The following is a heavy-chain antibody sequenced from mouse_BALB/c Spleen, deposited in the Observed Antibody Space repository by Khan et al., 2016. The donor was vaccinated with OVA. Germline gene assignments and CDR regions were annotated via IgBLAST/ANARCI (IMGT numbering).Heavy chain of an antibody. J-gene: IGHJ3*01. CDR2: INPSNGGT. D-gene: IGHD2-1*01. CDR3: ARSGDGNPFAY. V-gene: IGHV1S81*02. Sequence: QVQLQQPGAELVKPGASVKISCKASGYTFTSYYMYWVKQRPGQGLEWIGGINPSNGGTHFNEKFKNKATLTVDKSYSTAYMQLSSLTSEDSAVYYCARSGDGNPFAYWGQGTLVTVSA. CDR1: GYTFTSYY.